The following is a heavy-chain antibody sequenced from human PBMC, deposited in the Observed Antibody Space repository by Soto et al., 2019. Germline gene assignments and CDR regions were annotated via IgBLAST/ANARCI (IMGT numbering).Heavy chain of an antibody. Sequence: GSLRLSCAASGFTFSSYAMSWVRQAPGKGLEWVSAISGSGGSTYYADSVKGRFTISRDNSKNTLYLQMNSLRAEDTAVYYCAKTYYYGSGAPNPFDPWGQGTLVTVSP. CDR2: ISGSGGST. CDR3: AKTYYYGSGAPNPFDP. D-gene: IGHD3-10*01. V-gene: IGHV3-23*01. CDR1: GFTFSSYA. J-gene: IGHJ5*02.